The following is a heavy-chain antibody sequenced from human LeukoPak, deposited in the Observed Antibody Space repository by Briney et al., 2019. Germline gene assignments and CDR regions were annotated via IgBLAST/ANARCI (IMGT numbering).Heavy chain of an antibody. D-gene: IGHD3-22*01. Sequence: SETLSLTCAVYGGSFSGYYWSWIRQPPGKGLEWIGEINHSGSTNYNPSLKTHISLSIDMSKNQFSLKLYSVTAADTAVYYCARGSDDNSGYYINYFDIWGQGTMVTVSS. V-gene: IGHV4-34*01. CDR1: GGSFSGYY. J-gene: IGHJ3*02. CDR2: INHSGST. CDR3: ARGSDDNSGYYINYFDI.